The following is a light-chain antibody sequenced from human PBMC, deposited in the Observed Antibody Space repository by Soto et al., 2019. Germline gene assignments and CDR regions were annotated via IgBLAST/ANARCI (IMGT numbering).Light chain of an antibody. CDR3: QQLHKYPST. CDR2: AAS. V-gene: IGKV1-9*01. Sequence: IQLTQSPSSLSASVVDRVTITCRASQGISSYLGWYQQKPGKAPKLLIYAASTLQSGVPSRFSGSGSGTDFTLTINSLQPEDFATYYCQQLHKYPSTFGGGTKVDIK. CDR1: QGISSY. J-gene: IGKJ4*01.